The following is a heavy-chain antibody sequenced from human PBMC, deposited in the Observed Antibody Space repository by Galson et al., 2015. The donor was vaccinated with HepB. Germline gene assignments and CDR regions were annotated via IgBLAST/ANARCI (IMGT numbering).Heavy chain of an antibody. CDR1: GFTFSHYN. CDR2: ISSGGGTM. Sequence: SLRLSCAASGFTFSHYNMNWVRQAPGKGLEWVSFISSGGGTMYYADPVKGRITISRGNAKNSLYLQIDSLRADDTALYYCARISGYKGDGLDLWGQGTVVAVSS. V-gene: IGHV3-48*01. CDR3: ARISGYKGDGLDL. D-gene: IGHD5-12*01. J-gene: IGHJ3*01.